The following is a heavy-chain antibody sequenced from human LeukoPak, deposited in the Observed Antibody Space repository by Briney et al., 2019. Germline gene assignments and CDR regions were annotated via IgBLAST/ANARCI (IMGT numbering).Heavy chain of an antibody. V-gene: IGHV4-39*07. CDR2: IYYSGST. CDR1: GGSISSSSYY. D-gene: IGHD4-17*01. J-gene: IGHJ4*02. CDR3: ARALSPDDYGDYLSTFDY. Sequence: QSSETLSLTCTVSGGSISSSSYYWGWIRQPPGKGLEWIGSIYYSGSTYYNPSLKSRFTISVDPSKNQFSLKLSSVTAADTAGYYCARALSPDDYGDYLSTFDYWGQGTLVTVSS.